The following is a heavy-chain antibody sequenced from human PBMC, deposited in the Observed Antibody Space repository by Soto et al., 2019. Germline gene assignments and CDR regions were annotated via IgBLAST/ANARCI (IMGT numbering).Heavy chain of an antibody. CDR2: ISYDGSNK. J-gene: IGHJ4*02. CDR3: ARETQPKSLV. Sequence: QVQLVESGGGVVQPGRSLRLSCAASGFTFSSYAMHWVRQAPGKGLEWVAVISYDGSNKYYADSVKGRFTISRDNSKNTLYLQMNSLRAEDTAVYYCARETQPKSLVWGQGTLVTVSS. V-gene: IGHV3-30-3*01. CDR1: GFTFSSYA. D-gene: IGHD2-8*02.